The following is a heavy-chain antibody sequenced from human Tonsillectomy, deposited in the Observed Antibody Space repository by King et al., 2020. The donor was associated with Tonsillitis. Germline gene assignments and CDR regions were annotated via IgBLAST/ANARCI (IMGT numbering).Heavy chain of an antibody. V-gene: IGHV3-21*01. Sequence: GGGGGKAGGCVRGCCAASGFTFSSDGMNWVSQDAGKGLEWVACSSSSSSDIFYADSVKGRFTISRDDATNSLYLQMNSLRAEDTAVYYCARGGSPGGWYLDYWGQGTLVTVSS. D-gene: IGHD6-19*01. CDR3: ARGGSPGGWYLDY. CDR2: SSSSSSDI. J-gene: IGHJ4*02. CDR1: GFTFSSDG.